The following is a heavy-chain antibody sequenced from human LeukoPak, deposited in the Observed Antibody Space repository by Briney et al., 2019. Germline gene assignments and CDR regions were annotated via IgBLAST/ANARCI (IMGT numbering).Heavy chain of an antibody. CDR1: GFQISPYW. CDR3: VRDADRGGDFDY. Sequence: TGGSLRLSCTASGFQISPYWMAWVRQAPRKGLEWLANIKQDGSERYYVDSVKGRFTISRDNAKNSLYLQLNSLRTEDTAVYYCVRDADRGGDFDYWRQGTLVTVSS. J-gene: IGHJ4*02. D-gene: IGHD3-16*01. CDR2: IKQDGSER. V-gene: IGHV3-7*01.